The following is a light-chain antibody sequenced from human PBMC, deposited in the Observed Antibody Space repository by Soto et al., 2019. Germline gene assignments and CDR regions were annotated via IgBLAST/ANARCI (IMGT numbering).Light chain of an antibody. J-gene: IGLJ1*01. CDR3: CSYAGGYIYL. CDR1: SSDVGGFNY. Sequence: SALTQRPSVSGSPGQSVSISCTGTSSDVGGFNYVSWYQQHPGKAPKLMIDGVSKRPAGVPDRFSGSKSGNTASLTISGLQAEDEADYFCCSYAGGYIYLFGTGTKVTVL. V-gene: IGLV2-11*01. CDR2: GVS.